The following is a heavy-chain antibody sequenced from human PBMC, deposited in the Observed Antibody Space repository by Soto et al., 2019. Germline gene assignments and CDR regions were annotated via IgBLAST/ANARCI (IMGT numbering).Heavy chain of an antibody. CDR2: IIPIFGTA. CDR3: ARTYCSGGSCYSLAGYGMDV. J-gene: IGHJ6*02. V-gene: IGHV1-69*13. Sequence: ASVKVSCKASGGTFSSYAISWVRQAPGQGLEWMGGIIPIFGTANYAQKFQGRVTITADESTSTAYMELSSLRSEDTAVYYCARTYCSGGSCYSLAGYGMDVWGQGTTVTVSS. D-gene: IGHD2-15*01. CDR1: GGTFSSYA.